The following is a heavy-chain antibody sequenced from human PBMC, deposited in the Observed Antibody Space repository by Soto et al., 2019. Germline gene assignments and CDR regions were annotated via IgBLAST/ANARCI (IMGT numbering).Heavy chain of an antibody. CDR3: ANIPRTSVTLGYHYYYGLDV. CDR1: GYTLSELS. Sequence: GASVKVSCKVSGYTLSELSMHWVRQAPGEGLEWMGGFNPEDGETFYAQKFQGRVTMTEDTSTDTAYMELSSLRSEDTAVYYCANIPRTSVTLGYHYYYGLDVWGQGTTVTVSS. CDR2: FNPEDGET. V-gene: IGHV1-24*01. J-gene: IGHJ6*02. D-gene: IGHD1-1*01.